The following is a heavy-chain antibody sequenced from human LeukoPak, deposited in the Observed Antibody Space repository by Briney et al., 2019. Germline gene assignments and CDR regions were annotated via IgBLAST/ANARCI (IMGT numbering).Heavy chain of an antibody. J-gene: IGHJ5*02. CDR2: IYTSGST. CDR1: GGSISSYY. D-gene: IGHD5-24*01. Sequence: SETLSLTCTVSGGSISSYYWSWIRQPPGKGLEWIGYIYTSGSTNYNPSLKSRVTISVDTSKNQFSLKLSSVTAADTAVYYCARVGMATTPGFSVNWFDPWGQGTLVTVSS. V-gene: IGHV4-4*09. CDR3: ARVGMATTPGFSVNWFDP.